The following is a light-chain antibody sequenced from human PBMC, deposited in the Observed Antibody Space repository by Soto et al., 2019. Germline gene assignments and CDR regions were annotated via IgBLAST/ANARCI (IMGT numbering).Light chain of an antibody. CDR2: DAS. V-gene: IGKV3-11*01. J-gene: IGKJ5*01. Sequence: EIVLTQFPATLSLFPGETATLSCRASQTVGTYLAWYQQKPGQAPRLLISDASNRATGVPTRFSGSWSGTDFTLTISSLEPEDFAVYFCQQRNNWPRITFGQGTRLEIK. CDR3: QQRNNWPRIT. CDR1: QTVGTY.